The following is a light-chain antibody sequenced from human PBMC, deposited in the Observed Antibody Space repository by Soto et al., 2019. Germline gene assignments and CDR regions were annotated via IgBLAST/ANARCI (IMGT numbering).Light chain of an antibody. CDR2: GAS. Sequence: EIVLTQSPGTLSLSPGERATLSCRASQSVSSNYLAWYQQKPGQAPRLLIYGASSRATGIPDRFSGSGSGTDFTHTISRLEPEDFAVYYCQQYGSSPRTFGQGTKVDIK. J-gene: IGKJ1*01. CDR3: QQYGSSPRT. V-gene: IGKV3-20*01. CDR1: QSVSSNY.